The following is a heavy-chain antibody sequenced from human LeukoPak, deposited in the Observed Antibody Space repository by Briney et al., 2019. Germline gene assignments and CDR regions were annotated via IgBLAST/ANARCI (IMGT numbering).Heavy chain of an antibody. CDR2: INPSGGST. D-gene: IGHD1-26*01. CDR1: GYTFTSYY. Sequence: GASVKVSCKASGYTFTSYYMHWLRQAPGLGLEWMGIINPSGGSTSYAQKFQGRVAMTRDTSTSTVYMELSSLRSEDTAVYYCARDRVGATFDYWGQGTLVTVSS. J-gene: IGHJ4*02. V-gene: IGHV1-46*01. CDR3: ARDRVGATFDY.